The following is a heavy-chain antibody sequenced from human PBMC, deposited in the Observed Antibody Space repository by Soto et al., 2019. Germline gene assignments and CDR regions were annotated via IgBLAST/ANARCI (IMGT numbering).Heavy chain of an antibody. J-gene: IGHJ6*02. V-gene: IGHV5-51*01. CDR3: AKSGYSSHGMDV. CDR1: GYRFTTSW. D-gene: IGHD3-22*01. Sequence: RGESLKISCQSSGYRFTTSWIGRVRQMPGKGLEWMGTIYPGDSDTRYSPSFQGQVTISADKSMGTAYLQWGSLRASDIAIYYCAKSGYSSHGMDVWGQGTTVTVSS. CDR2: IYPGDSDT.